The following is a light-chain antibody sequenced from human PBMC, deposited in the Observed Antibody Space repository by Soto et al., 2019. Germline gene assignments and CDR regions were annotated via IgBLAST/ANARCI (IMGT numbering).Light chain of an antibody. V-gene: IGKV1-5*01. CDR2: DVS. Sequence: DIQMTQSPTTLSASVVDRVTLTCRASQIVSNVLAWFQQKPGKGPEMLIYDVSNLQSGVPSRFSGSGSGTEFTLTISSLQPDDFAVYYCQQYYRYPWTFGQGTKVDIK. J-gene: IGKJ1*01. CDR3: QQYYRYPWT. CDR1: QIVSNV.